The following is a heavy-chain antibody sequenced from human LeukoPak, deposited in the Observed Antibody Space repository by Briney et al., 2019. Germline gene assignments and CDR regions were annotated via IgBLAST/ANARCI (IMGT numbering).Heavy chain of an antibody. CDR2: IKQDGGEK. Sequence: GGSLRLSCVASGLTFSSYWMSWVRQAPGKGLEWVANIKQDGGEKYYVDSVKGRFTISRDNAKSSLYLQMNSLRAEDTAVYYCASDRASSGHRFDYWGQGTLVTVSS. CDR3: ASDRASSGHRFDY. V-gene: IGHV3-7*01. CDR1: GLTFSSYW. D-gene: IGHD3-22*01. J-gene: IGHJ4*02.